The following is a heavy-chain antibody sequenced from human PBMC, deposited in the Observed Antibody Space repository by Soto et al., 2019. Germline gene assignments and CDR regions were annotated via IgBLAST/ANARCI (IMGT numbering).Heavy chain of an antibody. J-gene: IGHJ4*02. Sequence: QVQLQESGPGLVKPSETLSLTCTVSGGSISSYYWSWIRQPAGKGLEWIGRIYTSGSTNYNPSLKRRVTMSVDTSKNQFSLKLSSVTAADTAVYYCARDRYYDSSGYYYEAYYFDYWGQGTLVTVSS. CDR1: GGSISSYY. V-gene: IGHV4-4*07. CDR2: IYTSGST. CDR3: ARDRYYDSSGYYYEAYYFDY. D-gene: IGHD3-22*01.